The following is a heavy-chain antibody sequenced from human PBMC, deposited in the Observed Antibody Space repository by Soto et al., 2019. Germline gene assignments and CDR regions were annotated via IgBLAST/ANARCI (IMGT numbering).Heavy chain of an antibody. CDR3: ERDLNGDILSNPRYYYYYYGMAV. V-gene: IGHV3-33*01. D-gene: IGHD3-9*01. CDR2: IWYDGSNK. Sequence: GGSLRLSCAASGFTFSSYGMHWVRQAPGKGLEWVAVIWYDGSNKYYADSVKGRFTISRDNSKNTLYLQMNSLRAEDTAVYYCERDLNGDILSNPRYYYYYYGMAVWGQGTTVTVSS. CDR1: GFTFSSYG. J-gene: IGHJ6*02.